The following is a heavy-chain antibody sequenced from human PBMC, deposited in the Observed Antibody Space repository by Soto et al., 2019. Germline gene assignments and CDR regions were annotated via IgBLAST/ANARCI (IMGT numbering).Heavy chain of an antibody. CDR1: GYNFANYG. J-gene: IGHJ6*02. V-gene: IGHV1-18*01. CDR3: ARDAAYNDFWGGVMELYSYNMDV. CDR2: ISAHNGDT. Sequence: QVQLVQSEAEVKKPGASLKVSCRASGYNFANYGISWVRQAPGQGLEWMGWISAHNGDTKYAQKVQGRVTRTVDTSRITAYIEMWSLRSDDTAVYYCARDAAYNDFWGGVMELYSYNMDVWGQGTTVTV. D-gene: IGHD3-3*01.